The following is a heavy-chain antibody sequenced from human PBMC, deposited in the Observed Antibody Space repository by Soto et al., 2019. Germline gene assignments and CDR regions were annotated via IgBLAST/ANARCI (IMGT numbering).Heavy chain of an antibody. CDR1: GNTFTSYY. V-gene: IGHV1-46*01. Sequence: QVQLVQSGAEVKKPGASLKVSGKASGNTFTSYYRPWWGKAPGQGLGWMGKINPRGGSPTYAQKFPGQVTMTRDTSTSTVYMELSSLRSEDTAVYYCARVGGYSYGGVDYWGQGTLVTVSS. D-gene: IGHD5-18*01. J-gene: IGHJ4*02. CDR2: INPRGGSP. CDR3: ARVGGYSYGGVDY.